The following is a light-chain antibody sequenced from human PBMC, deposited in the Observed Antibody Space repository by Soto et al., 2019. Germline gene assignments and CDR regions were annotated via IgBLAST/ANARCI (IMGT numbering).Light chain of an antibody. CDR3: SSYTTSSTLLDV. CDR1: SSDVGGYNY. V-gene: IGLV2-14*01. Sequence: QSALTQPASVSGSPGQSITISCTGTSSDVGGYNYVSWYQQHPGKAPKLMIYAVSNRPSGVSTRFSGSKSGNTASLTISGLQAEDEADYDCSSYTTSSTLLDVFGTGTKLTVL. J-gene: IGLJ1*01. CDR2: AVS.